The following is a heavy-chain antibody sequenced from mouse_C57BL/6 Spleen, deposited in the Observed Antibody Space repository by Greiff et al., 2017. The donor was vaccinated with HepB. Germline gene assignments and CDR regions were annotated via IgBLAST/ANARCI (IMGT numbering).Heavy chain of an antibody. D-gene: IGHD4-1*01. CDR3: ARSLNWDVRYFDV. CDR1: GYTFTDYN. CDR2: INPNNGGT. J-gene: IGHJ1*03. Sequence: VQLQQSGPELVKPGASVKIPCKASGYTFTDYNMDWVKQSHGKSLEWIGDINPNNGGTIYNQKFKGKATLTVDKSSRTAYMELRSLTSEDTAVYYCARSLNWDVRYFDVWGTGTTVTVSS. V-gene: IGHV1-18*01.